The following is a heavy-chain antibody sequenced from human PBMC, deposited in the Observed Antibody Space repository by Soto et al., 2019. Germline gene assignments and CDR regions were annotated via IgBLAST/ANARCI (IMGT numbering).Heavy chain of an antibody. CDR1: GDSVCSNSGA. V-gene: IGHV6-1*01. D-gene: IGHD6-6*01. CDR2: TYYRSKWYN. CDR3: ARESSIAARPSLGY. J-gene: IGHJ4*02. Sequence: SQTLSITGESCGDSVCSNSGAWNWIRQSPSRGLEWLGRTYYRSKWYNDYAVSVKSRITINPDTSKNQFSLQLNSVTPEDTAAYYCARESSIAARPSLGYWGQGTLVTVSS.